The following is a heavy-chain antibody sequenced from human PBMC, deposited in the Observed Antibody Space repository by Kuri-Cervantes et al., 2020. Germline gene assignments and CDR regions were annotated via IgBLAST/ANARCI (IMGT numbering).Heavy chain of an antibody. J-gene: IGHJ3*02. D-gene: IGHD4-17*01. CDR1: GFTFSSYS. CDR2: ISSSSYI. Sequence: GESLKISCAASGFTFSSYSMNWVRQAPGKGLEWVSSISSSSYIYYADSVKGRFTISRDNSKNTLYLQMNSLRAEDTAVYYCARDQTTVTTMASKSDAFDIWGQGTMVTVSS. CDR3: ARDQTTVTTMASKSDAFDI. V-gene: IGHV3-21*01.